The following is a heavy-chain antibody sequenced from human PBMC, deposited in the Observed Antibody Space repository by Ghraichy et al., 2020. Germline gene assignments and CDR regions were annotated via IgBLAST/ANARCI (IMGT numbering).Heavy chain of an antibody. CDR1: GGSISSYY. J-gene: IGHJ4*02. V-gene: IGHV4-59*01. D-gene: IGHD3-16*01. CDR3: ASWYWGAMDYFDY. CDR2: IYYSGST. Sequence: SETLSLTCTVSGGSISSYYWSWIRQPPGKGLEWIGYIYYSGSTNYNPSLKSRVTISVDTSKNQFSLKLSSVTAADTAVYYCASWYWGAMDYFDYWGQGTLVTVSS.